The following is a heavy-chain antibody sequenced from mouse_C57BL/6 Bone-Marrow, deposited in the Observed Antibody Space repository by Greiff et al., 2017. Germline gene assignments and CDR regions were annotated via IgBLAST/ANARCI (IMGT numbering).Heavy chain of an antibody. Sequence: LQQPGAELVKPGASVKMSCKASGYTFTRYRITWVKQRPGQGLEWIGDIYPGSGSTNYNEKFKSKATLTVDTSSSTAYMQLSSLTSEESAVYYCARESNYVGYYAMEYWGQGTSVTVSS. CDR3: ARESNYVGYYAMEY. CDR2: IYPGSGST. J-gene: IGHJ4*01. V-gene: IGHV1-55*01. CDR1: GYTFTRYR. D-gene: IGHD2-5*01.